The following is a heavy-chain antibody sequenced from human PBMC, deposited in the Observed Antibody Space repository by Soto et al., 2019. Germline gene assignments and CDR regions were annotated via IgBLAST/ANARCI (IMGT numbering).Heavy chain of an antibody. CDR1: GASITSDDFY. D-gene: IGHD3-22*01. J-gene: IGHJ5*02. CDR3: VKYYYDSSGLNWFDP. Sequence: SETLSLTCTVSGASITSDDFYCSWIRQHPGKGLEWIGYMYHSGNTYYNPSLRGRLTMSLDTSKNQFSLKLTSVTAADTAVYYCVKYYYDSSGLNWFDPWGPGTLVTSPQ. CDR2: MYHSGNT. V-gene: IGHV4-31*03.